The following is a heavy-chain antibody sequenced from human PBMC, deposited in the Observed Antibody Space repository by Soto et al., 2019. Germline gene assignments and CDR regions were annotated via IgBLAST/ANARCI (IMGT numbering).Heavy chain of an antibody. CDR2: IIPILGIA. CDR3: ATRSQGIGSYY. D-gene: IGHD2-15*01. Sequence: SVKVSCKASGGTFSSNTISWVRQAPGQGLEWMGRIIPILGIANYAQKFQGRVTITADKSTSTAYMELSSLRSEDTAVYYCATRSQGIGSYYWGQGTLVTVSS. V-gene: IGHV1-69*02. J-gene: IGHJ4*02. CDR1: GGTFSSNT.